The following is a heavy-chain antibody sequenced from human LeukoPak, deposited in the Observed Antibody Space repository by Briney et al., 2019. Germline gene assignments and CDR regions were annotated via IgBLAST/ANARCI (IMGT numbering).Heavy chain of an antibody. CDR1: GGSISSSSYY. CDR2: IYYSGST. CDR3: ARGYSSSWEYYFDY. J-gene: IGHJ4*02. V-gene: IGHV4-39*01. D-gene: IGHD6-13*01. Sequence: SETLSLTCTVSGGSISSSSYYWGWIRQPPGKGLEWIGSIYYSGSTYYNPSLKSRVTISVDTSKNQFSLKLSSVTAADTAVYYCARGYSSSWEYYFDYWGQGTLVTVSS.